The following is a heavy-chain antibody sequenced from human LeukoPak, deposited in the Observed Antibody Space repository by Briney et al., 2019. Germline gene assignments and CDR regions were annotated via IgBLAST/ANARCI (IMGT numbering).Heavy chain of an antibody. CDR2: INHSGST. CDR3: ARYTVTNFDY. V-gene: IGHV4-34*01. CDR1: GGSFSGYY. J-gene: IGHJ4*02. D-gene: IGHD4-11*01. Sequence: PSETLSLTCAVYGGSFSGYYWSWIRQPPGKGLEWIGEINHSGSTNYNPSLKSRVTISVDTSKNQFSLKLSSVTAADTAVYYCARYTVTNFDYWGQGTLVTVSS.